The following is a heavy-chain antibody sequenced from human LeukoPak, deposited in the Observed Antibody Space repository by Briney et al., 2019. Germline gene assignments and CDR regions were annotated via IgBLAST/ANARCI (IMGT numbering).Heavy chain of an antibody. D-gene: IGHD5-12*01. CDR3: AREDGGWLRLDF. V-gene: IGHV3-48*02. J-gene: IGHJ4*02. CDR1: GITVSSNY. CDR2: ISSSISTI. Sequence: PGGSLRLSCAASGITVSSNYMNWVRQAPGKGLEWVSYISSSISTIYYADSVKGRFTISRDNAKNSLYLQMNSLRDEDTAVYYCAREDGGWLRLDFWGQGTLVTVSS.